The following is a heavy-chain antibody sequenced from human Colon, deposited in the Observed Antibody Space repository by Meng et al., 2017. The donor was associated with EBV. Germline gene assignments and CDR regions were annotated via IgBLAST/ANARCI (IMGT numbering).Heavy chain of an antibody. CDR2: ISYGGST. D-gene: IGHD5-18*01. CDR3: ARGIQIWHEIDY. V-gene: IGHV4-39*06. J-gene: IGHJ4*02. CDR1: GGSISSSSYS. Sequence: RLQVQGSGPGLVKPSETLSLTCTVSGGSISSSSYSCAWIRQPPGKGLEWIGGISYGGSTSYNPSLKSRVTISIDTSKNQFSLSLTSVTAADTAIYYCARGIQIWHEIDYWGQGTLVTVSS.